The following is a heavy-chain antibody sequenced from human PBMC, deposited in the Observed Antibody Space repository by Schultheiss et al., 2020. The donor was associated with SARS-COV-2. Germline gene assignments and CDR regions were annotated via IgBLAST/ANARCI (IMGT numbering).Heavy chain of an antibody. J-gene: IGHJ5*02. CDR1: GYSISSGYY. Sequence: GSLRLSCAVSGYSISSGYYWSWIRQPPGKGLEWIGEINHSGSTNYNPSLKSRVTISVDTSKNQFSLKLSSVTAADTAVYYCARGLGGGNWFDPWGQGTLVTVSS. D-gene: IGHD3-16*01. V-gene: IGHV4-38-2*01. CDR3: ARGLGGGNWFDP. CDR2: INHSGST.